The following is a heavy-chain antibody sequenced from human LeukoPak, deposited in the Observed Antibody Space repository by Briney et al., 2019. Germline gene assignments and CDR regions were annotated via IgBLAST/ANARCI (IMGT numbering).Heavy chain of an antibody. Sequence: GGSLRLSCAASGFTVSSNYMSWVRQAPGKGLEWVSVIYSGGSTYYADSVKGRFTISRDNSKNTLYLQMNSLRAEDTAVYYCARVLVRLHYYYDSSGYVDYWGQGTLVTVSS. D-gene: IGHD3-22*01. CDR3: ARVLVRLHYYYDSSGYVDY. J-gene: IGHJ4*02. V-gene: IGHV3-66*01. CDR1: GFTVSSNY. CDR2: IYSGGST.